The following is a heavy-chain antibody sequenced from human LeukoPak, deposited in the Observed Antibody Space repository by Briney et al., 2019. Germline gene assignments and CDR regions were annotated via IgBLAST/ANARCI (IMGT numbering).Heavy chain of an antibody. J-gene: IGHJ4*02. CDR1: GXSFTSYW. CDR2: IYPGDSVT. Sequence: GESLKISCKGSGXSFTSYWIGWVRQMPGKGLEWMGIIYPGDSVTRYSPSFQGQVTISADKSISTAYLQWSSLKASDTAMYYCARRYYYDSSGLDYWGQGTLVTVSS. V-gene: IGHV5-51*01. D-gene: IGHD3-22*01. CDR3: ARRYYYDSSGLDY.